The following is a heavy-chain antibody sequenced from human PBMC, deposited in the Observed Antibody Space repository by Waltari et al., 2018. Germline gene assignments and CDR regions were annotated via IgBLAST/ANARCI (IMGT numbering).Heavy chain of an antibody. CDR2: FDTEEGET. Sequence: QVQLVQSGAEVKKPGASVKVSCKVSGYTLTELSMHWVRQAPGKGLEWMGGFDTEEGETIYAQKCQGRVTMTEDTSTDTAYMELSSLRSEDTAVYYCATDMGSYYHDAFDIWGQGTMVTVSS. D-gene: IGHD1-26*01. CDR1: GYTLTELS. V-gene: IGHV1-24*01. CDR3: ATDMGSYYHDAFDI. J-gene: IGHJ3*02.